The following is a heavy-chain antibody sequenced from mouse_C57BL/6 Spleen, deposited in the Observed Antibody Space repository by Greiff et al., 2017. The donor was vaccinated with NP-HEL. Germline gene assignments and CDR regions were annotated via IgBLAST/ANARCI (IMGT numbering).Heavy chain of an antibody. CDR3: ARGSHDYDRVDY. CDR2: IDPSDSYT. V-gene: IGHV1-69*01. CDR1: GYTFTSYW. D-gene: IGHD2-4*01. Sequence: QVQLQQSGAELVMPGASVKLSCKASGYTFTSYWMHWVKQRPGQGLEWIGEIDPSDSYTNYNQKFKGKSTLTVDKSSSTAYMQLSSLTSEDSAVYYCARGSHDYDRVDYWGQGTTLTVSS. J-gene: IGHJ2*01.